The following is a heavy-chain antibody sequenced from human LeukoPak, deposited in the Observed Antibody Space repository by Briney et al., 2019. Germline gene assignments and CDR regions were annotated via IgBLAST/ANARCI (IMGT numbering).Heavy chain of an antibody. CDR3: ARDATSDDGVDY. Sequence: SVKVSCKASGGTFSSYAISWVRQAPGQGLEWMGGIIPIFGTANYAQKFQGRVTITADESTSTAYMELSSLRSEDTAVYYCARDATSDDGVDYWGQGTLVTVSS. J-gene: IGHJ4*02. CDR1: GGTFSSYA. V-gene: IGHV1-69*01. D-gene: IGHD2-15*01. CDR2: IIPIFGTA.